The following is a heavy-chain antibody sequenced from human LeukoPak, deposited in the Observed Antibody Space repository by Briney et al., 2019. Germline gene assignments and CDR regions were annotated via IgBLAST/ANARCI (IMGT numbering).Heavy chain of an antibody. Sequence: PSETLSLTCTVSGGSISSGGYYWSWIRQHPGKGLEWIGYIYYSGSTYYNPSLKSRVTISVDTSKNQFSLKLSSVTAADTAVYYCAREMIAVAGIVRYYYYYMDVWGKGTTVTVSS. D-gene: IGHD6-19*01. V-gene: IGHV4-31*03. CDR1: GGSISSGGYY. J-gene: IGHJ6*03. CDR3: AREMIAVAGIVRYYYYYMDV. CDR2: IYYSGST.